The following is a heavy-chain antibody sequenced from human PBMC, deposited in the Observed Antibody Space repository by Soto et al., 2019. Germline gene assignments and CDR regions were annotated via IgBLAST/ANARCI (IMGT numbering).Heavy chain of an antibody. CDR2: ISYDGSNK. V-gene: IGHV3-30*18. D-gene: IGHD2-21*02. Sequence: QVQLVESGGGVVQPGRSLRLSCAASGFTFSSYGMHWVRQAPGKGLEWVAVISYDGSNKYCADSVKGRFTISRDNSKNTLYLQMNSLRVEDTAVYYCAKAMVVVPAISGGGGFDKWGQGTLVTVSS. J-gene: IGHJ3*02. CDR1: GFTFSSYG. CDR3: AKAMVVVPAISGGGGFDK.